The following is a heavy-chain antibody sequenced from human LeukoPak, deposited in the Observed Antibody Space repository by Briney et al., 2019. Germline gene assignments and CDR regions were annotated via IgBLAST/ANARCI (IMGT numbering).Heavy chain of an antibody. D-gene: IGHD2-8*01. CDR2: IKSKTDGGTT. CDR3: TTDIVLMVYAIRCGY. J-gene: IGHJ4*02. CDR1: GFTFSNAW. Sequence: GGSLRLSCAASGFTFSNAWMSWVRQAPGKGLEWVGRIKSKTDGGTTDYAAPVKGRFTITRDDSKNTLYLQMNSLKTEDTAVYYCTTDIVLMVYAIRCGYWGQGTLVTVSS. V-gene: IGHV3-15*01.